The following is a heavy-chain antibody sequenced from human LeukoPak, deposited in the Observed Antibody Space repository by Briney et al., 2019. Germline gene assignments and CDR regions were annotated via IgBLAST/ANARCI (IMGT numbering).Heavy chain of an antibody. D-gene: IGHD4-23*01. Sequence: GGSLRLSCEASGFTFSSYAMTWVRQAPGKGLERVSVVSNTGGTTYYADSVKGRFSISRGNSKNTLYLQMNSLRAEDTAIYYCAKFQPGKTFFDFWGQGNLVTVSS. J-gene: IGHJ4*02. CDR1: GFTFSSYA. CDR2: VSNTGGTT. V-gene: IGHV3-23*01. CDR3: AKFQPGKTFFDF.